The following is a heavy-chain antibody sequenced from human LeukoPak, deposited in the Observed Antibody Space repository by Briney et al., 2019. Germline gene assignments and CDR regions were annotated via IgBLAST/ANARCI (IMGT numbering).Heavy chain of an antibody. J-gene: IGHJ4*02. CDR2: ISAYNGNT. V-gene: IGHV1-18*01. CDR3: AKGHYDFWSGYYYYFDY. D-gene: IGHD3-3*01. CDR1: GYTFTSYG. Sequence: ASVKVSCKASGYTFTSYGISWVRQAPGQGLEWMGWISAYNGNTNYAQKLQGRVTITTDTSTSTAYMKLGSLRSEDTAVYYCAKGHYDFWSGYYYYFDYWGQGTLVTAS.